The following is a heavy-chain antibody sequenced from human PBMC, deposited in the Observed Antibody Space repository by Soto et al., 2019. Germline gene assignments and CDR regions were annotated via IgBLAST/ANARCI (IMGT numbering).Heavy chain of an antibody. CDR2: INPDGSST. D-gene: IGHD1-1*01. Sequence: EAQLVESGGGLVQPGGSLRLSCAASGFIFSSYWMHWVRQAPGKGLVWLSRINPDGSSTNYVDSVKGRFTISRDNAKNTLYLQMNSLRGEDTAVYYCARGERATTGYWGQGPLVTVSS. CDR3: ARGERATTGY. CDR1: GFIFSSYW. J-gene: IGHJ4*02. V-gene: IGHV3-74*01.